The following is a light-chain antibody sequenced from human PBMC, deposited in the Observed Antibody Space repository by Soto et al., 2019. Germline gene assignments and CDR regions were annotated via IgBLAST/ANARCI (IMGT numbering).Light chain of an antibody. Sequence: EIVLTQSPATLSLSPGERATLSCRASQSVSSWLAWYQQKPGQAPRLLIYDTYKRATGIPARFSGSGSGTDFTLTISSLEPEDFAVYWCQQYNNWPLTFGPGTRLEIK. CDR2: DTY. CDR3: QQYNNWPLT. J-gene: IGKJ5*01. V-gene: IGKV3-11*01. CDR1: QSVSSW.